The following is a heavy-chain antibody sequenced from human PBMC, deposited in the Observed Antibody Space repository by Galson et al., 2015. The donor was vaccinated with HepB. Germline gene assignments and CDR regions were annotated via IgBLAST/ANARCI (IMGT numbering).Heavy chain of an antibody. J-gene: IGHJ4*02. CDR1: RYTLTNYH. CDR3: ARDRDYRFDY. D-gene: IGHD4/OR15-4a*01. V-gene: IGHV1-46*01. Sequence: SVKVSCKASRYTLTNYHFHWVRQAPGQGPEWMGKIFAGGGSTRFAERFQGRITLTRDTSTSIAYVELRSLRSDDTAVYYCARDRDYRFDYWGQGTLVTVSS. CDR2: IFAGGGST.